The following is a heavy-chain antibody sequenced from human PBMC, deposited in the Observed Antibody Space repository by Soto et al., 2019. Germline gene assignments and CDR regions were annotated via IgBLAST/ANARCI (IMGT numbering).Heavy chain of an antibody. CDR2: ISTYKGNT. CDR3: ARGDRGDYFDY. V-gene: IGHV1-18*01. CDR1: GYTFTNYG. D-gene: IGHD3-10*01. J-gene: IGHJ4*02. Sequence: VQLVKSGAEVKKPGASVKVSCKASGYTFTNYGISWVRLAPGQGLEWMGWISTYKGNTNYVQKFQGRVTMTTDASTSTSYMELSSPTSDDTAGYYCARGDRGDYFDYWGQGTLVTVSS.